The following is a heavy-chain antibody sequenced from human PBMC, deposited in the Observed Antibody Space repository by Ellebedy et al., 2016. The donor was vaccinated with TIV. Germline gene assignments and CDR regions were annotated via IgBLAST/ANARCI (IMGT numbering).Heavy chain of an antibody. V-gene: IGHV4-34*01. D-gene: IGHD6-19*01. J-gene: IGHJ3*02. CDR1: GGSFSGYY. CDR3: ASEPSSGWSDAFDI. CDR2: INHSGST. Sequence: SETLSLTXAVYGGSFSGYYWSWIRQPPGKGLEWIGEINHSGSTNYNPSLKSRVTISVDTSKNQFSLKLSSVTAADTAVYYCASEPSSGWSDAFDIWGQGTMVTVSS.